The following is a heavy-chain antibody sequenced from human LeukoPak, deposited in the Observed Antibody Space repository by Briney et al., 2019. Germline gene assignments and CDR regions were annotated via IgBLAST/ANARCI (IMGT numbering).Heavy chain of an antibody. D-gene: IGHD3-22*01. Sequence: GGSLRLSCAASGFTFGNYAMSWVRQAPGKGLEWVSGISGTGGSTYYADSVKGRFTISRDNSKNALYLQMNSLTAEDTAVYYCGNRGSSSGYYDFWGQGTLVTVSS. CDR2: ISGTGGST. J-gene: IGHJ4*02. CDR3: GNRGSSSGYYDF. V-gene: IGHV3-23*01. CDR1: GFTFGNYA.